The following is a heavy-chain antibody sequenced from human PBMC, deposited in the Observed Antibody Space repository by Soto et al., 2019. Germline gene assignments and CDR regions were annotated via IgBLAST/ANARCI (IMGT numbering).Heavy chain of an antibody. CDR3: AAIGGPCSGGSCYSTNWFDP. CDR2: ISAYNGNT. Sequence: QVQLVQSGAEVKKPGASVKVSCKASGYTFTSYGISWVRQAPGQGLEWMGWISAYNGNTNYAQKLQGRVTMTTDTSTSTAYMELSSLRSDETAVYYCAAIGGPCSGGSCYSTNWFDPWGQGTLVTVSS. V-gene: IGHV1-18*01. CDR1: GYTFTSYG. D-gene: IGHD2-15*01. J-gene: IGHJ5*02.